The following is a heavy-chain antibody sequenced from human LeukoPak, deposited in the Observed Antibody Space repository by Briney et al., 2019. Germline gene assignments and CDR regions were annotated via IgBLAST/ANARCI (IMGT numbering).Heavy chain of an antibody. CDR1: GFTFGIHG. CDR2: ISTSSTYI. Sequence: PGGSLRLSCVGSGFTFGIHGMNWARQAPGKGLEWVSFISTSSTYIKYADSLKGRFTVSRDNVKSSLYLQMSSLTAEDTAVYYCARDRCSNSDCPFDYWGQGTLVTVSS. D-gene: IGHD2-21*02. CDR3: ARDRCSNSDCPFDY. V-gene: IGHV3-21*06. J-gene: IGHJ4*02.